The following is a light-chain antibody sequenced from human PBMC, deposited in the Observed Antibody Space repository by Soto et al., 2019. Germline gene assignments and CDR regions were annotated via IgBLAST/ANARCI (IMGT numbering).Light chain of an antibody. Sequence: QSVPTQPPSVYGAPVQRVTISCSGTSSNIGAGYDVHWYHQVPGTAPKLLIYGNNNRPSGVPDRFSGSRSVTSASLAITGLQAEAEADYYCQSFDTNLSGSVFGGGTQLTVL. CDR3: QSFDTNLSGSV. CDR2: GNN. V-gene: IGLV1-40*01. CDR1: SSNIGAGYD. J-gene: IGLJ3*02.